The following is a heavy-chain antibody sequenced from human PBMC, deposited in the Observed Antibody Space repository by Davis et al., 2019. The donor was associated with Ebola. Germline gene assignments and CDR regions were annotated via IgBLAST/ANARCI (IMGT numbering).Heavy chain of an antibody. V-gene: IGHV1-69*13. D-gene: IGHD4-17*01. CDR1: GYTFTSYA. Sequence: SVKVSCKASGYTFTSYAMHWVRQAPGQGLEWMGGIIPIFGTANYAQKFQGRVTITADESTSTAYIELSSLRSEDTAVYYCARDYGDYGFDYWGQGTLVTVSS. J-gene: IGHJ4*02. CDR3: ARDYGDYGFDY. CDR2: IIPIFGTA.